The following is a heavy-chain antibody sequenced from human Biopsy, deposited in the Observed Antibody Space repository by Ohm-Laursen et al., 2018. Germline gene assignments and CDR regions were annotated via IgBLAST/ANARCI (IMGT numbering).Heavy chain of an antibody. Sequence: SDTLSLTCTVSGVSITAYYWSWIRQPPGKGLECIGNIHHSGSTNYNPSLKSRLTISVDTSKSQFSLKLSSVTAADTAVYYCARMDCSGGSCHYYSYGMDVWGQGTTVTVSS. CDR2: IHHSGST. V-gene: IGHV4-4*09. CDR3: ARMDCSGGSCHYYSYGMDV. CDR1: GVSITAYY. D-gene: IGHD2-15*01. J-gene: IGHJ6*02.